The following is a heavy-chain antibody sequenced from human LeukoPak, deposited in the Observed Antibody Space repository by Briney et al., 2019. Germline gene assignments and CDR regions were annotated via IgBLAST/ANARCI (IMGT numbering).Heavy chain of an antibody. Sequence: SGTLSLTCTVSSGSISTSNYYWGWVRQPPGKALEWIGNIFYSGSTYYSPSLKSRVTMSTDPSKNQFSLKLSSVTAADTAIYYCARDAKYYYGSRTFFFYEHWGQGTLLTVSS. CDR3: ARDAKYYYGSRTFFFYEH. J-gene: IGHJ4*02. CDR1: SGSISTSNYY. CDR2: IFYSGST. V-gene: IGHV4-39*07. D-gene: IGHD3-10*01.